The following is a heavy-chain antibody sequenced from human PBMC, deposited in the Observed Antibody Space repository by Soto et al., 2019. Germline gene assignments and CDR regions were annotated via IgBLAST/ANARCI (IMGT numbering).Heavy chain of an antibody. J-gene: IGHJ3*02. CDR1: GYTFTSYG. V-gene: IGHV3-33*01. Sequence: SCKASGYTFTSYGMHWVRQAPGKGLEWVAVIRYDGSNKYYADSVKGRFTISRDNSKNSLYLQMKSLTAEDTAVYYCASLHLGAFDIWGQGTMVTVSS. CDR3: ASLHLGAFDI. D-gene: IGHD7-27*01. CDR2: IRYDGSNK.